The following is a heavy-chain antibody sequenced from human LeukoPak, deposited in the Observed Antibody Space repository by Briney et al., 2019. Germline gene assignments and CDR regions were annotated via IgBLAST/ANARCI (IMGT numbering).Heavy chain of an antibody. CDR3: ARDKRLRNFDY. J-gene: IGHJ4*02. Sequence: ASVKVSCKASVYTFTRYYMYWVRQAPGQGLEWMGIINPSGGSTSYAQKFQGRVTMTRDTSTSTVYMELSSLRSEDTAVYYCARDKRLRNFDYWGQGTLVTVSA. CDR2: INPSGGST. CDR1: VYTFTRYY. D-gene: IGHD4-17*01. V-gene: IGHV1-46*01.